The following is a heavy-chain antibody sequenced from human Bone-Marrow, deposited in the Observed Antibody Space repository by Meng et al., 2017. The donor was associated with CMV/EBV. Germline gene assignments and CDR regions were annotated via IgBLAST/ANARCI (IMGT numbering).Heavy chain of an antibody. CDR3: ARLDSSGWYDY. D-gene: IGHD6-19*01. J-gene: IGHJ4*02. Sequence: GSLRLPCTVSGGSISSSSYYWGWIRQPPGKGLEWIRSIYYSGCTYYNPSLKSRVTISVDTSKNQFSQKLSSVPAADKAVYDCARLDSSGWYDYWGQGTLVTVSS. V-gene: IGHV4-39*01. CDR2: IYYSGCT. CDR1: GGSISSSSYY.